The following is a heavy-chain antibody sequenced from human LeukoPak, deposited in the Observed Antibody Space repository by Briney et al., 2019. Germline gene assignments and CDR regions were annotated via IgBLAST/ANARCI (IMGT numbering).Heavy chain of an antibody. J-gene: IGHJ4*02. CDR2: ISSSSSYI. CDR1: GFTFSSYS. Sequence: PGGSLRLSCAASGFTFSSYSMNWVRQAPGKGLEWVSSISSSSSYIYYADSVKGQFTISRDNAKNSLYLQMNSLRAEDTAVYYCARDYGGSYFYPNAFDYWGQGTLVTVSS. CDR3: ARDYGGSYFYPNAFDY. V-gene: IGHV3-21*01. D-gene: IGHD1-26*01.